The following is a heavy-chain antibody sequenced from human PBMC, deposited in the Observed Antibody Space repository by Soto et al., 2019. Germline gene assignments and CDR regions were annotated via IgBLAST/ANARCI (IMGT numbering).Heavy chain of an antibody. D-gene: IGHD6-19*01. CDR2: IYWDDDK. CDR3: ANRRRSGGCFYY. J-gene: IGHJ4*02. CDR1: GFSLSTSGVG. V-gene: IGHV2-5*02. Sequence: QITLKESGPTMVKPTQTLTLTCTFSGFSLSTSGVGVGWIRQPPGKALEWLALIYWDDDKRYSPSLKSRLTIPKDTSKNHVVMTMTNMDSVDTATYSSANRRRSGGCFYYWGKGTLVTVSS.